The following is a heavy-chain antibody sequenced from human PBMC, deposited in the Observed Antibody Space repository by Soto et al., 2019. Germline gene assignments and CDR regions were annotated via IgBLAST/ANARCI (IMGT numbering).Heavy chain of an antibody. D-gene: IGHD3-22*01. CDR3: AKDFDSSGYYYWYFDL. CDR1: GFTFSSYA. CDR2: ISGSGGST. Sequence: GGSLRLSCAASGFTFSSYAMSWVRQAPGKGLEWVSAISGSGGSTYYADSVKGRFTISRDNSKNTLYLQMNSLRAEDTAVYYCAKDFDSSGYYYWYFDLWGRGTLVTVSS. J-gene: IGHJ2*01. V-gene: IGHV3-23*01.